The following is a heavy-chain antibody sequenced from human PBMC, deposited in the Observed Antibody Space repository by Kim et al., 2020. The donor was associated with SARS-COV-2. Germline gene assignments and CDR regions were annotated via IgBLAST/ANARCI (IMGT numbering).Heavy chain of an antibody. CDR1: GFTFSDYY. CDR2: ISSSSSYT. J-gene: IGHJ4*02. Sequence: GGSLRLSCAASGFTFSDYYMSWIRQAPGKGLEWVSYISSSSSYTNYADSVKGRFTISRDNAKNSLYLQMNSLRAEDTAVYYCARDTLYTIFGVVINPPDYWGQGTLVTVSS. V-gene: IGHV3-11*06. D-gene: IGHD3-3*01. CDR3: ARDTLYTIFGVVINPPDY.